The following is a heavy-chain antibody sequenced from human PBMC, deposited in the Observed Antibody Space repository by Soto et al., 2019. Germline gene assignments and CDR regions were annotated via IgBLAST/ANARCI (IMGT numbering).Heavy chain of an antibody. D-gene: IGHD3-10*01. Sequence: QVQLVQSGAEVKKPGSSVKVSCKASGGTFSSYAISWVRQAPGQGLEWMGGIIPIFGTASYAQKFQGRVTITADESTSTAYMELSSLRSEDTAVYYCARDGHYYGSGSYYLWFDPWGQGTLVTVSS. CDR2: IIPIFGTA. CDR3: ARDGHYYGSGSYYLWFDP. CDR1: GGTFSSYA. J-gene: IGHJ5*02. V-gene: IGHV1-69*01.